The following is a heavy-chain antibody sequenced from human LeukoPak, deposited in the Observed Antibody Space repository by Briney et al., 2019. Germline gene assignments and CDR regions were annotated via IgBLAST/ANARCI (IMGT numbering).Heavy chain of an antibody. CDR1: GFTYRSYW. J-gene: IGHJ4*02. V-gene: IGHV3-7*01. CDR3: ARVGYSGWNLEC. CDR2: INQGGSVK. D-gene: IGHD5-12*01. Sequence: PGGSLRLXCAASGFTYRSYWMSWVRQAPGKGLEWVANINQGGSVKYYVDSVKGRFTISRDDAKNSLYVQMNSLRDEDTAVYYCARVGYSGWNLECWGQGTLVTVSS.